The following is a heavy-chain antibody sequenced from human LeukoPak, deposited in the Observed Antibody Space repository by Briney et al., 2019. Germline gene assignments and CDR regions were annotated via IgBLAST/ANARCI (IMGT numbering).Heavy chain of an antibody. D-gene: IGHD3-22*01. Sequence: ASVKVSCKASGYTFAGYYMHWVRQAPGQGLEWMGWINPNSGGTNYAQKFQGRVTMTRDTSISTAYMELSRLRSDDTAVYYCARDNTYYYDSSGYYIWGQGTLVTVSS. V-gene: IGHV1-2*02. CDR1: GYTFAGYY. J-gene: IGHJ4*02. CDR3: ARDNTYYYDSSGYYI. CDR2: INPNSGGT.